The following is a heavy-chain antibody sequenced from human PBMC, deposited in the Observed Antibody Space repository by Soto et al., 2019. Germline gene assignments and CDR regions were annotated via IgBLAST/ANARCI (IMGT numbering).Heavy chain of an antibody. Sequence: PWGSLRLSCAASGFTFSSYWMSWVGQASGKGLEWVDNINQDGSEKYYVYSVKGRFTISIDNSKNSLYLQMNSLKAEDTAVYYCASEGVYYYVDAFDXWGQGTIVTVS. CDR3: ASEGVYYYVDAFDX. CDR2: INQDGSEK. V-gene: IGHV3-7*01. D-gene: IGHD3-22*01. CDR1: GFTFSSYW. J-gene: IGHJ3*02.